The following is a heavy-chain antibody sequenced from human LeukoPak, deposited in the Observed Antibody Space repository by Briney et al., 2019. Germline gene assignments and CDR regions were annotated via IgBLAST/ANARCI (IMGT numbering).Heavy chain of an antibody. V-gene: IGHV1-69*05. CDR2: IIPIFGTA. J-gene: IGHJ4*02. CDR3: ARGPPRWLQFASIDY. CDR1: GGTFSSYA. Sequence: SVKVSCKASGGTFSSYAISWVRQAPGQGLEWMGGIIPIFGTANYAQKFQGRVTIATDESTSTAYMELSSLRAEDTAVYYCARGPPRWLQFASIDYWGQGTLVTVSS. D-gene: IGHD5-24*01.